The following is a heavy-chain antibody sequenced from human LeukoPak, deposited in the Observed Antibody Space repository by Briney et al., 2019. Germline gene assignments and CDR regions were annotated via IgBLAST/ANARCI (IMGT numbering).Heavy chain of an antibody. Sequence: KPGASVKVSCKASGYTFTSYYVHWVRQAPGPGLEWMGMINPSGGSTTYSQKFQGRITMARGTSTSTVYMELSSLRSEDTAVYYCASEGLGYCSGGSCYLPNWFDPWGQGTLVTVSS. D-gene: IGHD2-15*01. CDR1: GYTFTSYY. CDR3: ASEGLGYCSGGSCYLPNWFDP. V-gene: IGHV1-46*01. J-gene: IGHJ5*02. CDR2: INPSGGST.